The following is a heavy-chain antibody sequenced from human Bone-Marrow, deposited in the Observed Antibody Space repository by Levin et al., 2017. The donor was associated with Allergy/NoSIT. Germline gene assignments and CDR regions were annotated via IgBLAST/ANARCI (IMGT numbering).Heavy chain of an antibody. D-gene: IGHD2-21*02. CDR1: GFTYNSYA. CDR3: ARDPPPIHCGGDCFGFFDY. CDR2: ISGLGGYT. Sequence: GGSLRLSCAASGFTYNSYAMSWVRQAPGKGLEWVSSISGLGGYTYYADSVKGRFTISRDNSKNTHYLQMNSLTVEDTAVYFCARDPPPIHCGGDCFGFFDYWGQGTLVAVSS. V-gene: IGHV3-23*01. J-gene: IGHJ4*02.